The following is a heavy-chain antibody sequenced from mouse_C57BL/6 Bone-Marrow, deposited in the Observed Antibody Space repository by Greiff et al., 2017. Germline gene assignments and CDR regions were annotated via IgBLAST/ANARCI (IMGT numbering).Heavy chain of an antibody. Sequence: QVQLQQFGAELVKPGASVKISCKASGYAFSSYWMNWVKQRPGKGLEWIGQIYPGDGDTNYNGKFKGKATLTADKSSSTAYMQLSSLTSEDSAVYFCARGIYYGSSFLDYWGQGTTLTVSS. J-gene: IGHJ2*01. V-gene: IGHV1-80*01. D-gene: IGHD1-1*01. CDR1: GYAFSSYW. CDR2: IYPGDGDT. CDR3: ARGIYYGSSFLDY.